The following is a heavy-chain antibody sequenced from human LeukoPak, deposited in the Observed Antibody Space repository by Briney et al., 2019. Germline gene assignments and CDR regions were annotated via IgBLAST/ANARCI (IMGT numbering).Heavy chain of an antibody. CDR3: ARDLSRYYDSSGYYLYFDY. Sequence: GGSLRLSCAASGFTFDDYAMHWVRQAPGKGLEWVSGISWNSGSIGYADSVKGRFTISRDNAKNSLYLQMNSLRAEDTAVYYCARDLSRYYDSSGYYLYFDYWGQGTLVTVSS. D-gene: IGHD3-22*01. J-gene: IGHJ4*02. CDR2: ISWNSGSI. CDR1: GFTFDDYA. V-gene: IGHV3-9*01.